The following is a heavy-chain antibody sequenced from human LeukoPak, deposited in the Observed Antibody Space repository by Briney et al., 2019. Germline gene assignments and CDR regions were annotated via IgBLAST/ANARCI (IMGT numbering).Heavy chain of an antibody. V-gene: IGHV4-34*01. CDR3: ARVRATGAFDI. Sequence: KPSETLSLTCAVYGGSFSGYYWTWIRQPPGKGLEWIGDINHSGSTNYNPSLKSRVTISVDTSKNQFSLKLSSVTAADTAVYYCARVRATGAFDIWGQGTMVTVSS. CDR2: INHSGST. CDR1: GGSFSGYY. J-gene: IGHJ3*02. D-gene: IGHD1-26*01.